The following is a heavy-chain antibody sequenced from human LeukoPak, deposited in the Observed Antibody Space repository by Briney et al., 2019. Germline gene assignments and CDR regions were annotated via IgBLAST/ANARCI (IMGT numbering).Heavy chain of an antibody. CDR3: AGGLIAVAGGLGY. J-gene: IGHJ4*02. Sequence: SETLSLTCAVYGGSFSGYYWSWIRQPPGKGLEWIGEINHSGSTNYNPSLKSRVTISVDTSKNQFSLKLSSVTAADTAVYYCAGGLIAVAGGLGYWGQGTLVTVSS. V-gene: IGHV4-34*01. D-gene: IGHD6-19*01. CDR2: INHSGST. CDR1: GGSFSGYY.